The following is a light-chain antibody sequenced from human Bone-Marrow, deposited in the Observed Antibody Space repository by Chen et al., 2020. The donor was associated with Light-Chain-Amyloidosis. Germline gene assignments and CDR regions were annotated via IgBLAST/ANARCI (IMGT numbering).Light chain of an antibody. CDR1: NIGSTS. J-gene: IGLJ3*02. CDR3: QVWDRSSDRPV. CDR2: DDS. V-gene: IGLV3-21*02. Sequence: SDVLTQPSSVSVRPGQPATIACGGNNIGSTSVHWYQQSPGQAPLLVVYDDSDRPSGIPERLSGSNSGNTATLTISRVEAGDEADYYCQVWDRSSDRPVFGGGTKLTVL.